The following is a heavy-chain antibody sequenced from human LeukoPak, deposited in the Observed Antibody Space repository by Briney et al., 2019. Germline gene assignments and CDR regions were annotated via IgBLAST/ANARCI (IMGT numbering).Heavy chain of an antibody. J-gene: IGHJ4*02. Sequence: GGSLRLSCAASGFTFSSYAMSWVRQAPGKGLEWVSAISGSGGSTYYADSVKGRFTISRDNSKNTLYLQMNSLRAEDTAVYYCAKDTEVVVSTTYFDYWGQGTLVTASS. CDR1: GFTFSSYA. CDR3: AKDTEVVVSTTYFDY. CDR2: ISGSGGST. D-gene: IGHD3-22*01. V-gene: IGHV3-23*01.